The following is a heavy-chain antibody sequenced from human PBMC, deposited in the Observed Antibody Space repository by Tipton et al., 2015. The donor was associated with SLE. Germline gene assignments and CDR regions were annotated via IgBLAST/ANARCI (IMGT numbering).Heavy chain of an antibody. CDR3: ARGGGYDFWSGYYYYFDY. V-gene: IGHV4-34*01. J-gene: IGHJ4*02. D-gene: IGHD3-3*01. Sequence: TLSLTCAVYGGSFSGYYWSWIRQPPGKGLEWIGEINHSGSTNYNPSLKSRVTISVDTSKNQFSLKLSSVTAADTAVYYCARGGGYDFWSGYYYYFDYWGQGTLVTVSS. CDR2: INHSGST. CDR1: GGSFSGYY.